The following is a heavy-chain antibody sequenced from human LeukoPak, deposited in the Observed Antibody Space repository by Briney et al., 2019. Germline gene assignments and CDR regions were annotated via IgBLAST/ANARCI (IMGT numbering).Heavy chain of an antibody. Sequence: ASVEVSCKASGYTFTSYYMHWVRQAPGQGLEWMGIINPSGGSTSYAQKFQGRVTMTRDTSTSTVYMELSSLRSEDTAVYYCAIISDGYNPIDYWGQGTLVTVSS. J-gene: IGHJ4*02. CDR3: AIISDGYNPIDY. D-gene: IGHD5-24*01. CDR2: INPSGGST. V-gene: IGHV1-46*01. CDR1: GYTFTSYY.